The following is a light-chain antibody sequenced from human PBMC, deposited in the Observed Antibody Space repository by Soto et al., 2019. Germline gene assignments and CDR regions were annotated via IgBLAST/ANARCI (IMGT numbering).Light chain of an antibody. CDR2: KVS. J-gene: IGKJ2*01. Sequence: DIVLTQTPLSSPVTLGQPASISCRSSQSLVHSDGNTYLSWFHQRPGQPPRLLIDKVSNRFSGVPDRGSGSGAGTDFTQKISRVEAEDVGIYFCMQATQYRPYTFGQGTKLEIK. CDR1: QSLVHSDGNTY. CDR3: MQATQYRPYT. V-gene: IGKV2-24*01.